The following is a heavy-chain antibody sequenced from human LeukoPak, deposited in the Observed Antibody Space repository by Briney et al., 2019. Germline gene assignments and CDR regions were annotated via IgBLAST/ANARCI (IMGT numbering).Heavy chain of an antibody. CDR3: AKGYDSSGYHYGDFDY. Sequence: GGSLRLSCAASGFTFDDYAMHWVRQAPGKGLEWVSGISWNSGSIGYADSVKGRFTISRDNSKNTLYLQMNSLRAEDTAVYYCAKGYDSSGYHYGDFDYWGQGTLVTVSS. CDR2: ISWNSGSI. V-gene: IGHV3-9*01. CDR1: GFTFDDYA. J-gene: IGHJ4*02. D-gene: IGHD3-22*01.